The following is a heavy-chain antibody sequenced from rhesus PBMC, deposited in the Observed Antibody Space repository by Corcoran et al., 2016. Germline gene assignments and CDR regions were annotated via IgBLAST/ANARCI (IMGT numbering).Heavy chain of an antibody. CDR2: IAGSSGTT. CDR1: GGSISSSNNW. J-gene: IGHJ4*01. V-gene: IGHV4-65*02. CDR3: ARQGYCSSSYCSGVEDYFDY. Sequence: QLQLQESGPGLVKPSETLSLTCAVSGGSISSSNNWWNWIRQPPEKGLEWIGNIAGSSGTTYYNPSLKSRLTISKDTSKNQFSLKLSSVTAADTAVYYCARQGYCSSSYCSGVEDYFDYWGQGVLVTVSS. D-gene: IGHD2-15*01.